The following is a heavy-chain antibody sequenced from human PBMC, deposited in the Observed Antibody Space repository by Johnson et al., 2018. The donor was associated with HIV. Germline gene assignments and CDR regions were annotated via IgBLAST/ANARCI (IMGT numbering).Heavy chain of an antibody. Sequence: MLLVESGGGLVQPGGSLRLSCAASGFTFSSYWISWVRQAPGKGLEWVANIKQDGSEKYYVDSVKGRFTISRDNAKNSLYLQMNSLRAEDTAVYYCARVWHYYYSSGYRADAFDIWGQGTMVTVSS. CDR1: GFTFSSYW. V-gene: IGHV3-7*02. J-gene: IGHJ3*02. CDR3: ARVWHYYYSSGYRADAFDI. CDR2: IKQDGSEK. D-gene: IGHD3-22*01.